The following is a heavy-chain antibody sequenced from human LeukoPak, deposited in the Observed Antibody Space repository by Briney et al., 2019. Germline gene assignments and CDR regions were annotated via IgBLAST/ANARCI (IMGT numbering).Heavy chain of an antibody. CDR1: GFTFGSFG. CDR3: ARDSQFDY. V-gene: IGHV3-48*02. Sequence: GGSLRLSCGASGFTFGSFGMHWLRQAPGKGLEWVSYISSSSSTIYYADSVKGRFTISRDNAKSSLYLQMNSLRDEDTAVYYCARDSQFDYWGQGTLVTVSS. CDR2: ISSSSSTI. J-gene: IGHJ4*02.